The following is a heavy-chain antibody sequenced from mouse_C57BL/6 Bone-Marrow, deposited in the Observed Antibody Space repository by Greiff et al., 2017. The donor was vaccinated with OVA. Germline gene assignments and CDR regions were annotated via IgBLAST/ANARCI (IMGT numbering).Heavy chain of an antibody. V-gene: IGHV5-9-1*02. J-gene: IGHJ1*03. D-gene: IGHD2-4*01. CDR3: TREGKYYDYDIWYFDV. CDR1: GFTFSSYA. Sequence: EVNVVESGEGLVKPGGSLKLSCAASGFTFSSYAMSWVRQTPEKRLEWVAYISSGGDYIYYADTVKGRFTISRDNARNTLYLQMSSLKSEDTAMYYCTREGKYYDYDIWYFDVWGTGTTVTVSS. CDR2: ISSGGDYI.